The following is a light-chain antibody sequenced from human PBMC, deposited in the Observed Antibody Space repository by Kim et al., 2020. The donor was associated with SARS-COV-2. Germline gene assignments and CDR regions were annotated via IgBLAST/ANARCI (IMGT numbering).Light chain of an antibody. CDR3: QQLNGFPLT. V-gene: IGKV1-12*01. CDR1: ENIGSW. J-gene: IGKJ4*01. CDR2: STS. Sequence: SAPVGDRVTITCRASENIGSWLAWYQQKPGKAPSLLIYSTSTLHSGVPSRFSGSGSGTDFTLTVSSLQPEDSAVYYCQQLNGFPLTFGGGTKLEI.